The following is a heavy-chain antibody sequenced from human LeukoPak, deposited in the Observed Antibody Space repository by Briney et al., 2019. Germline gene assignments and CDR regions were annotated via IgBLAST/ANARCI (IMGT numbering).Heavy chain of an antibody. D-gene: IGHD3-10*01. V-gene: IGHV4-39*07. CDR3: ARVGRHRPLYGSGRTYYYMDV. CDR2: IYYSGST. J-gene: IGHJ6*03. CDR1: GGSISSSSYY. Sequence: SETLSLTCTVSGGSISSSSYYWGWIRQPPGKGLEWIGSIYYSGSTYYNPSLKSRVTISVDTSKNQFSLKLSSVTAADTAVYYCARVGRHRPLYGSGRTYYYMDVWGKGTTVTISS.